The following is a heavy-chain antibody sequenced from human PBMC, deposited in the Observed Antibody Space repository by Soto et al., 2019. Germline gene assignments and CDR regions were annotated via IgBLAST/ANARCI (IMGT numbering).Heavy chain of an antibody. CDR2: IWYDGSNK. J-gene: IGHJ6*02. CDR3: ARDVLHSSSSTYYYYGMDV. Sequence: PWGSLRLSCAASGFTFSSYGMHWVRQAPGKGLEWVAVIWYDGSNKYYADSVKGRFTISRDNSKNTLYLQMNSLRAEDTAVYYCARDVLHSSSSTYYYYGMDVWGQGTTVPVSS. V-gene: IGHV3-33*01. CDR1: GFTFSSYG. D-gene: IGHD6-6*01.